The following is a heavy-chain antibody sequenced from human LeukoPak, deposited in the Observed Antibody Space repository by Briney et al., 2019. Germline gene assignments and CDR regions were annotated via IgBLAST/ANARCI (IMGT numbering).Heavy chain of an antibody. CDR2: INSDGSST. V-gene: IGHV3-74*01. D-gene: IGHD6-6*01. J-gene: IGHJ4*02. CDR3: ARARIAARPLAAAGPFDY. CDR1: GFTFSSYW. Sequence: GGSLRLSCAASGFTFSSYWMHCVRQAPGKGLVWVSRINSDGSSTSYADSVKGRFTISRDNAKNTLYLQMNSLRAEDTAVYYCARARIAARPLAAAGPFDYWGQGTLVTVSS.